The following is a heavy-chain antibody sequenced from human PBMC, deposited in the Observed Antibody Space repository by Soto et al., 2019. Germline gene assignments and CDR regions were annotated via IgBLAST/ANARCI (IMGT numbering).Heavy chain of an antibody. CDR3: ARAPKPLWFGANDY. D-gene: IGHD3-10*01. J-gene: IGHJ4*02. CDR1: GGSISTRSSY. V-gene: IGHV4-39*07. Sequence: SETLSLTCTVSGGSISTRSSYWGWIRQPPGKGLEWIGEINHSGSTNYNPSLKSRVTISVDTSKNQFSLKLSSVTAADTAVYYCARAPKPLWFGANDYWGQGTLVTVSS. CDR2: INHSGST.